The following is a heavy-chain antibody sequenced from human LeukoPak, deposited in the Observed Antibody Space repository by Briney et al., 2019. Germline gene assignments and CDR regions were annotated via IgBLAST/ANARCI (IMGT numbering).Heavy chain of an antibody. CDR1: GSTFDDYT. Sequence: GGSLRLSCAASGSTFDDYTMHWVRQGPGKGLEWVSLITWDGGSTYYADSVKGRFTISRDDSKNSLYLQMNSLRPEDTALYYCAKGEGYSGNYYFDYWGQGTLVTVSS. V-gene: IGHV3-43*01. CDR3: AKGEGYSGNYYFDY. D-gene: IGHD1-26*01. CDR2: ITWDGGST. J-gene: IGHJ4*02.